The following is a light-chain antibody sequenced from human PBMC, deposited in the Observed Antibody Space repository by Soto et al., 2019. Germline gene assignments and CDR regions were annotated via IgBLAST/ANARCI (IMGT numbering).Light chain of an antibody. CDR1: SSDVGGYNS. V-gene: IGLV2-14*03. CDR2: DVG. CDR3: SSFTSSMTNV. Sequence: QSALTQPASVSGSPGESITISCTGTSSDVGGYNSVSWYQHHPGKAPKLILYDVGARPSGVSYRFSGSKSGNTASLTISGLQAAHEADYFCSSFTSSMTNVFGRGTKLTVL. J-gene: IGLJ1*01.